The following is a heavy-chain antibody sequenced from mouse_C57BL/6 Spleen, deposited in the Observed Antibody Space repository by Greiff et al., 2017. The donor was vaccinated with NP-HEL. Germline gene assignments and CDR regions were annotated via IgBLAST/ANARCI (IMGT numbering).Heavy chain of an antibody. CDR3: ARSNGSFYFDY. CDR1: GYTFTSYW. J-gene: IGHJ2*01. Sequence: PLQQPQPAPFIPFSSVNLSCKASGYTFTSYWMHWVKQRPIQGLEWIGNIDPSDSETHYNQKFKDKATLTVDKSSSTAYMQLSSLTSEDSAVYYCARSNGSFYFDYWGQGTTLTVSS. CDR2: IDPSDSET. D-gene: IGHD4-1*01. V-gene: IGHV1-52*01.